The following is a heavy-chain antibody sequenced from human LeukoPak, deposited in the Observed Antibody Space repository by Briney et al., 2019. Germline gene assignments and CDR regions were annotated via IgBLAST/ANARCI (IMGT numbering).Heavy chain of an antibody. CDR1: GFTFSSYG. J-gene: IGHJ4*02. Sequence: PGGSLRLSCAASGFTFSSYGMHWVRQAPGKGLEWVAVMSYDGSNKYYADSVKGRFTISRDNSKNTLYLQMNSLRAEDTAVYYCAKAPGYSSSWGFDYWGQGTLVTVSS. CDR2: MSYDGSNK. V-gene: IGHV3-30*18. D-gene: IGHD6-13*01. CDR3: AKAPGYSSSWGFDY.